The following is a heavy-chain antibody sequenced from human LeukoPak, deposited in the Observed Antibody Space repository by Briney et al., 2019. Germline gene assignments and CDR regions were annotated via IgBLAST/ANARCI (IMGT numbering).Heavy chain of an antibody. D-gene: IGHD6-13*01. CDR3: AGHAAISAARTAPFDN. V-gene: IGHV4-59*08. J-gene: IGHJ4*02. CDR2: IYRGST. CDR1: GGSVNNYY. Sequence: SETLSLTCTVSGGSVNNYYWSWIRQPPGKGLDWIGYIYRGSTKYNPSLKSRVSISFDTSQNQISLKLISVTAADTAVYYCAGHAAISAARTAPFDNWGQGTLVTVSS.